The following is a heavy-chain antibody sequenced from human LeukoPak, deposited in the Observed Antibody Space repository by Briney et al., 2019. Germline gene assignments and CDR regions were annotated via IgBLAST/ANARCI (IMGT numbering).Heavy chain of an antibody. CDR3: ARSSSIAARYFDY. D-gene: IGHD6-6*01. V-gene: IGHV3-66*02. CDR2: IYSGGST. J-gene: IGHJ4*02. Sequence: PGGSLRLSCAASGFTVSSNNMSWVRQAPGKGLEWVSVIYSGGSTYYADSVKGRFTISRDNSKNTLYLQMNSLRAEHTAVYYCARSSSIAARYFDYWGQGTLVTVSS. CDR1: GFTVSSNN.